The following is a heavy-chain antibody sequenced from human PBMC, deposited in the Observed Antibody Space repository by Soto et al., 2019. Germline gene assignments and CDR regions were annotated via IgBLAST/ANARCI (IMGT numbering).Heavy chain of an antibody. CDR1: GYTFSDYY. Sequence: QVQLVESGGDLVKPGGSLRLSCAASGYTFSDYYMSWIRQAPGKGLEWISYIDTSGTKIYYADSVKGRFTIPRDNAKNSLYLEMHSMRDEDTAVYYCASHYDMWSGYLSPVDYWGQGTLVTVSS. J-gene: IGHJ4*02. V-gene: IGHV3-11*01. D-gene: IGHD3-3*01. CDR3: ASHYDMWSGYLSPVDY. CDR2: IDTSGTKI.